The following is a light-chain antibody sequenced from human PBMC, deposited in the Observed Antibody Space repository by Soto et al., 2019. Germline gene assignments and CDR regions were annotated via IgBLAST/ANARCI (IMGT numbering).Light chain of an antibody. Sequence: EIVLTQSPDTLSLSPGDRATLSCRASQSISSYLAWYQQKPGQSPRLLIYDASNRATGIPARFSGSGSGTDFTLTIRSLEPEDFAVYYRQQRSDWPPITFGQGTQLEIK. CDR1: QSISSY. CDR3: QQRSDWPPIT. CDR2: DAS. V-gene: IGKV3-11*01. J-gene: IGKJ5*01.